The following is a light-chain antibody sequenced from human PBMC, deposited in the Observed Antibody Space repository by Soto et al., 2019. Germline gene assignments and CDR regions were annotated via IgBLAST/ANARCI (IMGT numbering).Light chain of an antibody. Sequence: QSVLTHPPSVSRAPGHRFTISFTGSISNIWAGYDVHWYQQRPGTAPKLLIFCNINGPSGVPYRFSGSKSGTSASLAITWLQAEDEGDYYCQSYDSTLRARYVFGTRTKVTVL. J-gene: IGLJ1*01. CDR3: QSYDSTLRARYV. V-gene: IGLV1-40*01. CDR2: CNI. CDR1: ISNIWAGYD.